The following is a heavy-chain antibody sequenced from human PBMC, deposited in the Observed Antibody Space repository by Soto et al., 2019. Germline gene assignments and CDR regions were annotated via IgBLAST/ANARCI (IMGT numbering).Heavy chain of an antibody. CDR3: TRDASRDSSARGWFDP. V-gene: IGHV3-21*01. Sequence: SGGSLRLSCAASGFTFRSFTMNWVRQAPGKGLEWVSTISSNSAYIYYTDALRGRFTISRDNAKNSLHLQMNSLRAEDTAVYYCTRDASRDSSARGWFDPWGPGTLVTVSS. CDR1: GFTFRSFT. J-gene: IGHJ5*02. D-gene: IGHD6-13*01. CDR2: ISSNSAYI.